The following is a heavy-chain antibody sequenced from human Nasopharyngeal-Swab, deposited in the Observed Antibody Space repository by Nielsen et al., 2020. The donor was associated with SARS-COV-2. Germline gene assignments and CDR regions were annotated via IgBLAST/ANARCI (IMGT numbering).Heavy chain of an antibody. CDR3: ARGSPAGDAFDI. Sequence: WIRQPPGKGLEWIGYTYYSGSTNYNPSLKSRVTISVDTSKNQFSLKLSSVTAADTAVYYCARGSPAGDAFDIWGQGTMVTVSS. J-gene: IGHJ3*02. CDR2: TYYSGST. V-gene: IGHV4-59*01. D-gene: IGHD1-14*01.